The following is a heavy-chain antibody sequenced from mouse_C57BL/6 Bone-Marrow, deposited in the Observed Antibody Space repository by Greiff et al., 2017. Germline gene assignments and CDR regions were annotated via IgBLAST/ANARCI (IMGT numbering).Heavy chain of an antibody. Sequence: QVQLQQPGAELVMPGASVKLSCKASGYTFTSYWMHWVKQRPGQGLEWIGEIDPSDSYTNYNQKFKGKSTLTVDKSSSTTYMQLSSLTSEDSAVYYCAIYDGYWGQGTSVTVSS. CDR2: IDPSDSYT. CDR1: GYTFTSYW. CDR3: AIYDGY. D-gene: IGHD2-3*01. J-gene: IGHJ4*01. V-gene: IGHV1-69*01.